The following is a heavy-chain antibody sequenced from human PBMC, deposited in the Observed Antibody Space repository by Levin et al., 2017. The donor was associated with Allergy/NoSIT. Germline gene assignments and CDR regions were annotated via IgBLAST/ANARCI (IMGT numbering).Heavy chain of an antibody. V-gene: IGHV4-39*01. Sequence: SQTLSLTCTVSGGSISSSSYYWGWIRQPPGKGLEWIGSIYYSGSTYYNPSLKSRVTISVDTSKNQFSLKLSSVTAADTAVYYCARQFAAGTPYFDYWGQGTLVTVSS. CDR2: IYYSGST. CDR1: GGSISSSSYY. CDR3: ARQFAAGTPYFDY. J-gene: IGHJ4*02. D-gene: IGHD6-13*01.